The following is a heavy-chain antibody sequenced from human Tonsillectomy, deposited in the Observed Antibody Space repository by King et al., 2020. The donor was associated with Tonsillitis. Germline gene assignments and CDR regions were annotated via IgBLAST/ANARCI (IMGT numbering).Heavy chain of an antibody. CDR1: GCSISRRSYY. J-gene: IGHJ3*02. CDR3: ARRIAAADFDAFDI. D-gene: IGHD6-13*01. Sequence: QLQESGPGLVKPSETLSLTCTFSGCSISRRSYYWGWIRQPPGKGLEWIGRLFYTVGPYYNPPPRSLVTISVYTSISVDTSKNHFSLKLSSVTAADTAVYYCARRIAAADFDAFDIWGQGTMVTVSS. CDR2: LFYTVGP. V-gene: IGHV4-39*02.